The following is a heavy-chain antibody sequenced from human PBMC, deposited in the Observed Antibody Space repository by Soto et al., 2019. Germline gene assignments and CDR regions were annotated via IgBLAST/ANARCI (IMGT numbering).Heavy chain of an antibody. Sequence: ASVKVPCKASGYTFTSYGISWVRQAPGQGLEWMGWISAYNGNTNYAQKLQGRVTMTTDTSTSTAYMELRSLRSDDTAVYYCAREGHDSSGYYYLIDYWGQGTLVTVSS. CDR3: AREGHDSSGYYYLIDY. D-gene: IGHD3-22*01. CDR1: GYTFTSYG. CDR2: ISAYNGNT. J-gene: IGHJ4*02. V-gene: IGHV1-18*04.